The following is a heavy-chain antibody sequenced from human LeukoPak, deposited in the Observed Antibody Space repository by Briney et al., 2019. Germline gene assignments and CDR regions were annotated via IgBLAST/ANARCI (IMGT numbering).Heavy chain of an antibody. V-gene: IGHV4-59*01. D-gene: IGHD6-13*01. CDR2: IHYSGSA. Sequence: SETLSLTCTVSNGPINTYQWSWIRQPPGKGPEWIGNIHYSGSANYNPSLKSRVIISVDTSKNQFSLKLSPVTAADTALYYCARTTEAHSWRTRYYDYYMDVWGKGTTVTVSS. CDR1: NGPINTYQ. CDR3: ARTTEAHSWRTRYYDYYMDV. J-gene: IGHJ6*03.